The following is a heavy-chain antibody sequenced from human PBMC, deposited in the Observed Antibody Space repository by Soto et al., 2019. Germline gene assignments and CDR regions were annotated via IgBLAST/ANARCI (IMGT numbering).Heavy chain of an antibody. Sequence: GGSLRLSCAASGFTFSSYGMHWVRQAPGKGLEWVAVIWYDGSNKYYADSVKGRFTISRDNSKNTLYLQMNSLRAEDTAVYYCARGVTMVRGVILGYYYYGMDVWGQGTTVTVSS. J-gene: IGHJ6*02. V-gene: IGHV3-33*01. CDR3: ARGVTMVRGVILGYYYYGMDV. CDR2: IWYDGSNK. D-gene: IGHD3-10*01. CDR1: GFTFSSYG.